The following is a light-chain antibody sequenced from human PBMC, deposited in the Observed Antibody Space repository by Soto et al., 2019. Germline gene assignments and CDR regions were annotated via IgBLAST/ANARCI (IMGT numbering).Light chain of an antibody. CDR1: QTIDNT. V-gene: IGKV3-20*01. CDR3: QQYGSSPRIT. J-gene: IGKJ5*01. CDR2: GAS. Sequence: EIVMTQSPATLSLSPGERATLSFRASQTIDNTLAWYQRKPGQAPRLLIYGASSRATGIPDRLSGSGSGTDFTLTISRLEPEDFAVYYCQQYGSSPRITFGQGTRLEI.